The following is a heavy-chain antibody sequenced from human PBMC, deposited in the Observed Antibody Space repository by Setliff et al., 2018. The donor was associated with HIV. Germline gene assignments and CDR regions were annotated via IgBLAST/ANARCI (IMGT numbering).Heavy chain of an antibody. D-gene: IGHD3-22*01. V-gene: IGHV1-24*01. Sequence: ASVKVSCKASGYTFIDYFMHWVRQAPGKGLEWMGGFDPEDGETIYAQKYQGRVTMTEDTSTDTAYMELSSLRSEDTAVYYCATIRGYYYDSSGQEYFQYWGQGTLVTVSS. CDR3: ATIRGYYYDSSGQEYFQY. J-gene: IGHJ1*01. CDR2: FDPEDGET. CDR1: GYTFIDYF.